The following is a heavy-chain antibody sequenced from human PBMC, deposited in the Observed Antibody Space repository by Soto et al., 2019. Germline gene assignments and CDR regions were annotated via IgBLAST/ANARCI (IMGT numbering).Heavy chain of an antibody. J-gene: IGHJ6*02. CDR3: ARGEQSSSYSYYYYYYGMDV. V-gene: IGHV4-31*03. CDR1: GGPISSGGYY. CDR2: IYYSGST. D-gene: IGHD6-13*01. Sequence: PSETLSLTCTVSGGPISSGGYYWSWIRQHPGKGLEWIGYIYYSGSTYYNPSLKSRVTISVDTSKNQFSLKLSSVTAADTAVYYCARGEQSSSYSYYYYYYGMDVWGQGTTVTVSS.